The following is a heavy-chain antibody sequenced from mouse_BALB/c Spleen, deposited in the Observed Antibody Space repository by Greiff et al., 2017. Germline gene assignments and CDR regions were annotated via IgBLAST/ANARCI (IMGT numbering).Heavy chain of an antibody. J-gene: IGHJ2*01. Sequence: QVQLQQSGAELVRPGTSVKVSCKASGYAFTNYLTEWVEQRPGQGLEGIGGINPGSGGTNYNEKFKGKATLTAVNSSSTAYMQLRSLTSDDSAVYLCARSTMITSYYFDSWGQGTTLTVPS. CDR1: GYAFTNYL. V-gene: IGHV1-54*01. CDR3: ARSTMITSYYFDS. D-gene: IGHD2-4*01. CDR2: INPGSGGT.